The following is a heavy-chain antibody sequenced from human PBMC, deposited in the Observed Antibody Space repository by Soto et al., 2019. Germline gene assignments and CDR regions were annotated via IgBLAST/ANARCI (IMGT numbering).Heavy chain of an antibody. J-gene: IGHJ6*02. V-gene: IGHV4-30-4*01. CDR3: ARDCYGMDV. CDR1: GGSISSGDFY. Sequence: PSETLSLTCTVSGGSISSGDFYWSWIRQPPGKGLELIGNIYYSGSTYYNPSLRSRAIMSVDTSQNQFSLKLSSLTAADTAVYYCARDCYGMDVWGQGTTVTVSS. CDR2: IYYSGST.